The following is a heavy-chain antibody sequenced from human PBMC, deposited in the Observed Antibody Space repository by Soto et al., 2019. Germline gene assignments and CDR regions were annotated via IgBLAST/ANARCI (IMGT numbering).Heavy chain of an antibody. CDR2: ISTVGDT. D-gene: IGHD2-15*01. CDR1: GFTFSRYD. CDR3: ARGISGGLDV. V-gene: IGHV3-13*01. Sequence: EVQLVESGGGLVQPGGSLRLSCAASGFTFSRYDMHWVRQATGKGLEWVSSISTVGDTYYIGSVKGRFTISRENAKNSLYLKMNTLRAGDTAVYYCARGISGGLDVWGQGTTVTVSS. J-gene: IGHJ6*02.